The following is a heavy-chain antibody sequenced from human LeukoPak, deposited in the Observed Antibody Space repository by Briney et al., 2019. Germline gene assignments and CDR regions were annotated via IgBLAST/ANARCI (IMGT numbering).Heavy chain of an antibody. CDR3: ARSVRVIVVVPAAYYGMDA. Sequence: SETLSLTCAVYGGSFSGYYWSWIRQPPGKGLEWIGEINHSGSTNYNPSLKSRVTISVDTSKNQFSLKLSSVTAADTAVYYCARSVRVIVVVPAAYYGMDAWGQGTTVTVSS. V-gene: IGHV4-34*01. CDR1: GGSFSGYY. D-gene: IGHD2-2*01. J-gene: IGHJ6*02. CDR2: INHSGST.